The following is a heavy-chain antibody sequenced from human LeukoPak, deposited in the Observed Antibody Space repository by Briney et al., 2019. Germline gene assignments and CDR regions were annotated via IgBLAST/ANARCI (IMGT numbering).Heavy chain of an antibody. CDR2: SYYSGST. Sequence: SETLSLTCTVSGGSISSYYWSWIRQPPGKGLEWIGYSYYSGSTNYNPSLKSRVTISVDTSKNQFSLKLSSVTAADTAVYYCAREEVADCSGGSCYATDWFDPWGQGTLVTVSS. CDR3: AREEVADCSGGSCYATDWFDP. D-gene: IGHD2-15*01. V-gene: IGHV4-59*01. J-gene: IGHJ5*02. CDR1: GGSISSYY.